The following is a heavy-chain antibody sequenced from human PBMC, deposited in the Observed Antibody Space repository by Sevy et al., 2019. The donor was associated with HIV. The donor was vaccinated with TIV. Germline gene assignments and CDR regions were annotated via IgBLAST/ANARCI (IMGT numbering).Heavy chain of an antibody. CDR1: GFDFSRYL. CDR3: AGEGVDSWSGPVDFYYGMDV. CDR2: IKHDWSST. D-gene: IGHD3-3*01. Sequence: GGSLRRSCAASGFDFSRYLMHWVRQVPGKGLVWVSQIKHDWSSTTYADSVKGRFSVSRDNAKNTLYLQMNGLQAEDTAVYYCAGEGVDSWSGPVDFYYGMDVWGQGATVTVSS. V-gene: IGHV3-74*01. J-gene: IGHJ6*02.